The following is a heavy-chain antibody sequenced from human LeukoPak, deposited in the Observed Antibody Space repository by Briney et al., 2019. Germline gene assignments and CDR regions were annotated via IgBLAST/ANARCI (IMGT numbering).Heavy chain of an antibody. CDR1: GYTFTDYG. J-gene: IGHJ4*02. CDR2: ISAYNGHT. V-gene: IGHV1-18*01. Sequence: ASVKVSCKASGYTFTDYGISWVRQAPGQGLERMGWISAYNGHTNYAQKLQDRVTLTTDTSTTTSYMELRSLRSDDTALYYCARRERWLPRGSYFDYWGQGTLVTVSS. CDR3: ARRERWLPRGSYFDY. D-gene: IGHD3-16*01.